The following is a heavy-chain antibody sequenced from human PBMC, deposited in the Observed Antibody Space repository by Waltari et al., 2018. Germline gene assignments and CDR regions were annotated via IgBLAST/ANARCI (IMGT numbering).Heavy chain of an antibody. Sequence: QVQLVESGGGVVQPGRSLRLSCAASGFTFSSSALHWVRPAPGKGLEWVAVISYDGSNKYYADSVKGRFTISRDNSKNTLYLQMNSLRAEDTAVYYCARALGASSSSDFDYRGQGTLVTVSS. V-gene: IGHV3-30*01. J-gene: IGHJ4*02. CDR3: ARALGASSSSDFDY. CDR1: GFTFSSSA. D-gene: IGHD6-6*01. CDR2: ISYDGSNK.